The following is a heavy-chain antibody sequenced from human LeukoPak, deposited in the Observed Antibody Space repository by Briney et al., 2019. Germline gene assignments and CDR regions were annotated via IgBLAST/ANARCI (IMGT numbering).Heavy chain of an antibody. CDR1: GFTFDDYA. CDR2: ISWNSGSI. D-gene: IGHD2-2*01. CDR3: AKDQMQYQLLYYFDY. Sequence: GGSLRLSCAASGFTFDDYAMHWVRQAPGKGLEWVSGISWNSGSIGYADSVKGRFTISRDNAKNSLYLQMNSLRAEDTALYYCAKDQMQYQLLYYFDYWGQGTLVTVSS. J-gene: IGHJ4*02. V-gene: IGHV3-9*01.